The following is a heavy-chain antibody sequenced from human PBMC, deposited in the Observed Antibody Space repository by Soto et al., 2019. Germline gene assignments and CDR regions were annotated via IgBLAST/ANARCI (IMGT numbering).Heavy chain of an antibody. Sequence: ASVNVSRTSSGYTFTSYDINCVRQATGQGLEWMGWMNPNSGNTGYAQKFQGRVTMTRNTSISTAYMELSSLRSEDTAVYYCAREYSGYDYSAFDIWGQGTMVTVSS. CDR3: AREYSGYDYSAFDI. CDR1: GYTFTSYD. CDR2: MNPNSGNT. V-gene: IGHV1-8*01. J-gene: IGHJ3*02. D-gene: IGHD5-12*01.